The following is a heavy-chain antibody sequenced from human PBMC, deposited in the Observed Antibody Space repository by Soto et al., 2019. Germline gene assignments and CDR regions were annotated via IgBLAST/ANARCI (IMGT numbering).Heavy chain of an antibody. CDR3: ARLAIYSNYYFDY. V-gene: IGHV4-39*01. D-gene: IGHD4-4*01. CDR2: IYYSGST. J-gene: IGHJ4*02. Sequence: GSLRLSCAASGFTFSRYWMSWFRQAPGKGLEWIGSIYYSGSTYYNPSLKSRVTISVDTSKNQFSLKLSSVTAADTAVYYCARLAIYSNYYFDYWGQGTLVTVSS. CDR1: GFTFSRYW.